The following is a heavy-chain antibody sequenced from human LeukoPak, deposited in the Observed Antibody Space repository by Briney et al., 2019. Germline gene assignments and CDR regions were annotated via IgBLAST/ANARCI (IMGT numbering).Heavy chain of an antibody. Sequence: PSETLSLTCTVSGGSISSSSYYWGWIRQPPGKGLEWIGSIYYSGSTYYNPSLKSRVTISVDTSKNQFSLKLSSVTAADTAVYYCARDLDLRWLPYWYFDLWGLGTLVTVSS. J-gene: IGHJ2*01. CDR1: GGSISSSSYY. D-gene: IGHD3-22*01. CDR3: ARDLDLRWLPYWYFDL. CDR2: IYYSGST. V-gene: IGHV4-39*07.